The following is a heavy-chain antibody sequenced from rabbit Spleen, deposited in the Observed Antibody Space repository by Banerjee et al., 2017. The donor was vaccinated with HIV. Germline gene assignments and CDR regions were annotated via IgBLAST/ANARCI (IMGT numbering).Heavy chain of an antibody. V-gene: IGHV1S40*01. J-gene: IGHJ6*01. Sequence: QSLEESGGDLVKPGASLTLTCTASGFSFSSSYWMCWVRQAPGKGLEWIACIYIGSGSTYYASWAKGRFTISKTSSATVTLQMPSLTAADTATYFCARDSGSSFSTYGMALWGQGTLVTVS. CDR2: IYIGSGST. CDR1: GFSFSSSYW. CDR3: ARDSGSSFSTYGMAL. D-gene: IGHD8-1*01.